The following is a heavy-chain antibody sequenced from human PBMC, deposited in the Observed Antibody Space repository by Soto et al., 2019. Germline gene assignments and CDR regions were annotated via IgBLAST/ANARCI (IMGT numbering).Heavy chain of an antibody. D-gene: IGHD4-17*01. Sequence: GESLKISCKGSGYSFTSYWISWVRQMPGKGLEWMGRIDPSDSYTNYSPSFQGHVTISADKSISTAYLQWSSLKASDTAMYYCARRSTVTTSAHYGMDVWGQGTTVTVSS. CDR3: ARRSTVTTSAHYGMDV. CDR2: IDPSDSYT. V-gene: IGHV5-10-1*01. J-gene: IGHJ6*02. CDR1: GYSFTSYW.